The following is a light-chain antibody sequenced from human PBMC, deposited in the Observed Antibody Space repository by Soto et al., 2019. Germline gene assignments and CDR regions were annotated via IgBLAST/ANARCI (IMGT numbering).Light chain of an antibody. V-gene: IGLV5-37*01. Sequence: QLVLTQPPSSSASPGESARLTCTLPSDINVGSYNIHWYQQKPGSPPRYLLYYYSDSDKGQGSGVPSRFSGSKDASANTGILLISGLQSEDEADYYCMIWPSNAVFGGGTKLTVL. CDR2: YYSDSDK. J-gene: IGLJ2*01. CDR1: SDINVGSYN. CDR3: MIWPSNAV.